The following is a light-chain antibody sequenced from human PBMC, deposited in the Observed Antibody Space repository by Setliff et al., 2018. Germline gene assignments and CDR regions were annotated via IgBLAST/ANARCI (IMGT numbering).Light chain of an antibody. CDR3: TFYSGSNNVF. CDR2: EVT. V-gene: IGLV2-8*01. Sequence: QSVLAQPPSASGSPGQSVTISCTGTGGLVGGYNYVSWYQQHPGKAPRLIIYEVTKRPSGVPDRFSGSNSGNTASLTVSGLQAEDEADYYCTFYSGSNNVFFGSGTKATVL. CDR1: GGLVGGYNY. J-gene: IGLJ1*01.